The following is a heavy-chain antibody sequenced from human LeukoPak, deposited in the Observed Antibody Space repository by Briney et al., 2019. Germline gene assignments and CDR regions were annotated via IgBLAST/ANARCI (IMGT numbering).Heavy chain of an antibody. CDR1: GGTFSSYA. V-gene: IGHV1-69*05. D-gene: IGHD4-17*01. J-gene: IGHJ4*02. Sequence: SVKVSCKASGGTFSSYAISWVRQAPGQGLEWMGGIIPIFGTANYAQKFQGRVTMTTDTSTSTAYMELRSLRSDDTAVYYCARDSLGGYGDYADYWGQGTLVTVSS. CDR2: IIPIFGTA. CDR3: ARDSLGGYGDYADY.